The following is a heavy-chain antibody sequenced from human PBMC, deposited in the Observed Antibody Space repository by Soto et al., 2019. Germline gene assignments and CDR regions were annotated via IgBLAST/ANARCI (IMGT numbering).Heavy chain of an antibody. J-gene: IGHJ4*02. CDR1: GGSISGYY. V-gene: IGHV4-59*01. CDR2: IHHGGTT. Sequence: PSETLSLTCTVSGGSISGYYWNWVRLPPGKGLEWIGYIHHGGTTRYNPSLKSRVTLSVDTSKDQFSLKLTSVTAADTAVYYCGRTIGDGLTDKWGQGTLVTVSS. CDR3: GRTIGDGLTDK.